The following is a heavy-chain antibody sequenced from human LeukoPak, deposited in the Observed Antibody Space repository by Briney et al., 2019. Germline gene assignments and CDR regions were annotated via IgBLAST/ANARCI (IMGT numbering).Heavy chain of an antibody. CDR2: ISSGGTSS. Sequence: GGSLRLSCVASGFTFSSYEMNWVRQAPGKGLEWVSYISSGGTSSYYADSVKGRFTISRDNAKNSLYLQMNSLRAEATALYYCARHPRGGGGYWGQGTLVTVSS. V-gene: IGHV3-48*03. CDR1: GFTFSSYE. J-gene: IGHJ4*02. CDR3: ARHPRGGGGY. D-gene: IGHD2-15*01.